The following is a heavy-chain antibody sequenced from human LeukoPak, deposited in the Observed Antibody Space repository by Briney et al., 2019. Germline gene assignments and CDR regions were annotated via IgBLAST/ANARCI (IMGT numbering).Heavy chain of an antibody. CDR2: IDRSGSYR. CDR3: VRDRAYSFDY. J-gene: IGHJ4*02. Sequence: GGSLRLSCAASGFTVSDYYMNWIRQAPGKGLEWVSYIDRSGSYRNYADSVKGRFTISRDNAKNSLYLQMNGLRDEDTAVYYCVRDRAYSFDYWGQGILVTVSS. V-gene: IGHV3-11*06. CDR1: GFTVSDYY. D-gene: IGHD2-21*01.